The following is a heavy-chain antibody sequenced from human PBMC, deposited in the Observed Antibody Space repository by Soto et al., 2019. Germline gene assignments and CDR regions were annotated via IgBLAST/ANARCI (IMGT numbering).Heavy chain of an antibody. CDR1: GFSFSSYS. Sequence: GGSLRLSCAAAGFSFSSYSMNWVRQAPGKGLQWVSYISSSSRTIYYADSVKGRFTISRDNAKESLYLEMNSLRAEDTAVYFCVRGCGRSSCPYYFDYWGQGSLVTVSS. CDR2: ISSSSRTI. J-gene: IGHJ4*02. V-gene: IGHV3-48*04. CDR3: VRGCGRSSCPYYFDY. D-gene: IGHD2-2*01.